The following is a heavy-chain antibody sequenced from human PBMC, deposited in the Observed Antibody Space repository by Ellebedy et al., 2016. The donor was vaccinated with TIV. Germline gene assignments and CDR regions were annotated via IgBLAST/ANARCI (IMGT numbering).Heavy chain of an antibody. CDR3: ARATEGLDY. D-gene: IGHD1-14*01. CDR2: IGTAGDT. J-gene: IGHJ4*02. CDR1: GFTFSSYD. V-gene: IGHV3-13*01. Sequence: GESLKISCAASGFTFSSYDMHWVRQVTGKGLEWVSAIGTAGDTYYPGSVKGRFTISRENAKNYLYLQMNSLRAGDTAVYYCARATEGLDYWGQGTLVTVSS.